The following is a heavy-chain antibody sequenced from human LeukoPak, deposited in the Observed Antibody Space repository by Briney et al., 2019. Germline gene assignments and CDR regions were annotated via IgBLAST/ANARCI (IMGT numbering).Heavy chain of an antibody. Sequence: SETLSLTCAVYGGSFSGYYWSWIRQPPGKGLEWIGEINHSGSTNYNPSLKSRVTISVDTSKNQFSLKLSSVTAADTAVYYCARGKSSGWFDYWGQGTLVTVSS. J-gene: IGHJ4*02. D-gene: IGHD6-19*01. V-gene: IGHV4-34*01. CDR3: ARGKSSGWFDY. CDR2: INHSGST. CDR1: GGSFSGYY.